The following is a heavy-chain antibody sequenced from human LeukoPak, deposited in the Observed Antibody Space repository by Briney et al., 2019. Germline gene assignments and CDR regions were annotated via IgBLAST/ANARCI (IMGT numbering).Heavy chain of an antibody. J-gene: IGHJ4*02. V-gene: IGHV3-21*01. CDR1: GFTFSSYS. CDR2: ISSSSSYI. CDR3: ARAPRGSYPFDY. Sequence: GGSLRLSCAASGFTFSSYSMNWVRQAPGKGLGWVSSISSSSSYIYYADSVKGRFTISRDNAKNSLYLQMNSLRAEDTAVYYCARAPRGSYPFDYWGQGTLVTVSS. D-gene: IGHD1-26*01.